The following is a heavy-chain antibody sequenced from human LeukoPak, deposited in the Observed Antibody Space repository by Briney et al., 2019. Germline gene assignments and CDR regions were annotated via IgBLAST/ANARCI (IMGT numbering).Heavy chain of an antibody. CDR2: IYYSGST. CDR3: ARVIVGDYVGGTRYFDY. J-gene: IGHJ4*02. CDR1: GGSISSYC. D-gene: IGHD4-17*01. V-gene: IGHV4-59*01. Sequence: SETLSLTCTVSGGSISSYCWSWIRQPPGKGLEWIGYIYYSGSTNYNPSLKSRVTISVDTSKNQFSLKLSSVTAADTAVYYCARVIVGDYVGGTRYFDYWGQGTLVTVSS.